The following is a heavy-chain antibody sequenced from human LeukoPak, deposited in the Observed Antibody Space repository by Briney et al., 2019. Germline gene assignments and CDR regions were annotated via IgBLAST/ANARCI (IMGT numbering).Heavy chain of an antibody. D-gene: IGHD5-12*01. CDR1: GYMFTSHG. CDR2: ISAQTGNT. Sequence: ASVKVSCKSSGYMFTSHGIHWLRQAPGQGLEWMGWISAQTGNTNYMQQFLGRVTMTRDTSASTVYMELRSLKSDDTAVYYCARESNGGYGFDYWGQGTPVTVAS. J-gene: IGHJ4*02. V-gene: IGHV1-18*01. CDR3: ARESNGGYGFDY.